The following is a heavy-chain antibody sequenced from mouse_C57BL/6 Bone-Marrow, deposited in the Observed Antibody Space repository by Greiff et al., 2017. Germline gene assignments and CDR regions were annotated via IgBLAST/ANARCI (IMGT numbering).Heavy chain of an antibody. Sequence: QVTLKECGPGILQPSQTLSLTCSFSGFSLSTFGMGVGWIRQPSGKGLEWLAHIWWDDDKYYNPALKSRLTISKDASKNQVFLKIANVDTADTATYYCARPHYYGSSYAMDYWGQGTSVTVSS. CDR3: ARPHYYGSSYAMDY. CDR2: IWWDDDK. J-gene: IGHJ4*01. CDR1: GFSLSTFGMG. V-gene: IGHV8-8*01. D-gene: IGHD1-1*01.